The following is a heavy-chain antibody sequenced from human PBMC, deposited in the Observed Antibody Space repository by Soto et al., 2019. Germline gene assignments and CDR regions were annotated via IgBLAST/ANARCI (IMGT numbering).Heavy chain of an antibody. Sequence: QVQLVQSGAEVKKPGSSVRVSCKASGGTFSSYAFSWVRQAPGRGLEWMGGIIPIFGTAKFAQRFQGRVTITADESTSTVNMELSSLRSEDTAVYFCARADYDYIWETTWYFHLWGRGTLVTVSS. D-gene: IGHD3-16*01. CDR3: ARADYDYIWETTWYFHL. CDR1: GGTFSSYA. V-gene: IGHV1-69*01. J-gene: IGHJ2*01. CDR2: IIPIFGTA.